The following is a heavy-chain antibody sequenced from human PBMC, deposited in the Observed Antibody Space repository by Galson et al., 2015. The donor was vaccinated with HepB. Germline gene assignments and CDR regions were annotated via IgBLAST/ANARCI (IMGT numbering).Heavy chain of an antibody. D-gene: IGHD2-15*01. CDR2: IYSGGST. J-gene: IGHJ4*02. V-gene: IGHV3-66*04. CDR1: GLTVSSNY. Sequence: SLRLSCAASGLTVSSNYMSWVRQAPGKGLEWVSVIYSGGSTYYPDSVKGRFTISRDNSKNTLYLQMNSLRVEDTAVYYCARLLTSGGWYFDYWGQGTLVTVSS. CDR3: ARLLTSGGWYFDY.